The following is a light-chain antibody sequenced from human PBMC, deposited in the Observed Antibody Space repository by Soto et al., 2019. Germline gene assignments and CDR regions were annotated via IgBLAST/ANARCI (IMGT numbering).Light chain of an antibody. J-gene: IGKJ5*01. CDR1: QSVLYSSNNRNY. CDR2: WAS. CDR3: QQYYSTPIT. Sequence: DVVITQSPDSLSFSLGETATINCKASQSVLYSSNNRNYLAWYQQKAGQSPRLLIYWASTRESGVPDRFSGSGSGTDFTLTISSLQAEDVAVYYCQQYYSTPITFGQGTRLEI. V-gene: IGKV4-1*01.